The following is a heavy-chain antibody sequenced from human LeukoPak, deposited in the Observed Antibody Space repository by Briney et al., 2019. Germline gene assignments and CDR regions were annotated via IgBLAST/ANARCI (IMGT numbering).Heavy chain of an antibody. CDR1: GFTFSSYW. CDR2: INSDGSST. CDR3: ARVGATTWY. J-gene: IGHJ4*02. V-gene: IGHV3-74*01. Sequence: PGGSLRLSCLASGFTFSSYWMHWVRQAPGKGLVWVSRINSDGSSTNYADSAKGRFTISRDNAKNTLYLQVNSLRAEDTAVYYCARVGATTWYWGQGTLVTVSS. D-gene: IGHD1-26*01.